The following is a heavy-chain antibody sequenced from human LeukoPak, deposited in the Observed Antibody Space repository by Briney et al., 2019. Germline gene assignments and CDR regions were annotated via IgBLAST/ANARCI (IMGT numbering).Heavy chain of an antibody. J-gene: IGHJ4*03. CDR3: ARGATISETGYFDF. Sequence: PSETLSLTCRVSGGSIISYYWSWIRQSPGKGLEWIAEIDHRGDTNYNPSVKSRVTISVGTSKNQFSLKVRSLSAADTAVYYCARGATISETGYFDFWGQGTLVTVSS. V-gene: IGHV4-34*01. D-gene: IGHD1-1*01. CDR2: IDHRGDT. CDR1: GGSIISYY.